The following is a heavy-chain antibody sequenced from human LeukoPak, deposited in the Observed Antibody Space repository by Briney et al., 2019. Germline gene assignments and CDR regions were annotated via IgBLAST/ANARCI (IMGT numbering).Heavy chain of an antibody. CDR3: ARGPYYGMDV. Sequence: GGSLRLSCAASGFTFSDYYMNWIRQAPGKGLEWVSYISSSSSTIYYADSVKGRFTISRDNAKNSLYLQVNSLRVEDTAVYYCARGPYYGMDVWGQGTTVTVFS. CDR2: ISSSSSTI. V-gene: IGHV3-11*04. CDR1: GFTFSDYY. J-gene: IGHJ6*02.